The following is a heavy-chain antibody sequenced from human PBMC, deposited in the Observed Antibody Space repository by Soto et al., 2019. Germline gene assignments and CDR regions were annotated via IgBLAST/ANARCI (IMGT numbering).Heavy chain of an antibody. CDR3: ARRGYSSSWYYYYYYGMDV. CDR2: MNPNSGNT. D-gene: IGHD6-13*01. CDR1: GYTFTSYD. V-gene: IGHV1-8*01. J-gene: IGHJ6*02. Sequence: QVQLVQSGAEVKKPGASVKVSCKASGYTFTSYDINWVRQATGQGLEWMGWMNPNSGNTGYAQKCXGRVTMTRNTPXXXAXXELSSLRSEDTAVYYCARRGYSSSWYYYYYYGMDVWGQGTTVTVSS.